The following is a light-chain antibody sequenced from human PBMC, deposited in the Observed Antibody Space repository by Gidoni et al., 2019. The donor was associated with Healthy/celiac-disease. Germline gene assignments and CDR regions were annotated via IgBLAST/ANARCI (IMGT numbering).Light chain of an antibody. CDR3: QQYGSSPGRT. CDR1: QSVSSSY. Sequence: EIVLTQYPGTLSLSQGERATLSCRASQSVSSSYLAWYQQKPGQAPRLLIYGASSRATGIPDRFSGSGSGTDFTLTISRLEPEDFAVYYCQQYGSSPGRTFGQGTKVEIK. V-gene: IGKV3-20*01. CDR2: GAS. J-gene: IGKJ1*01.